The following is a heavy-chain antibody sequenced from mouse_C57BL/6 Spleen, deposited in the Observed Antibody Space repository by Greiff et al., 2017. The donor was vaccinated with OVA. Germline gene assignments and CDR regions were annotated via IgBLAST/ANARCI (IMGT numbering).Heavy chain of an antibody. CDR3: ARHGWSNWYFDV. CDR1: GFTFSSYT. CDR2: ISGGGGNT. J-gene: IGHJ1*03. D-gene: IGHD2-3*01. Sequence: EVKLVESGGGLVKPGGSLKLSCAASGFTFSSYTMSWVRQTPEKRLEWVATISGGGGNTYYPDSVKGRFTISRDNAKNTLYLQMSSLRSEDTALYYCARHGWSNWYFDVWGTGTTVTVSS. V-gene: IGHV5-9*01.